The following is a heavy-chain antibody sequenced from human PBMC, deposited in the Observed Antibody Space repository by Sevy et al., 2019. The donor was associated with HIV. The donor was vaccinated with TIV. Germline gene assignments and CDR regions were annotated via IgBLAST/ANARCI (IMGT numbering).Heavy chain of an antibody. CDR3: ARVLCEVAAAGLYYYYYGMDV. CDR1: GFTFSSYW. J-gene: IGHJ6*02. CDR2: INSDGGST. D-gene: IGHD6-13*01. Sequence: GGSLRLSCAASGFTFSSYWMHWVRQAQGKGLGWVSRINSDGGSTSYADPVKGRFIISRENAKNTLYLQMNSLRAEDTAVYYCARVLCEVAAAGLYYYYYGMDVWGQGTTVTVSS. V-gene: IGHV3-74*01.